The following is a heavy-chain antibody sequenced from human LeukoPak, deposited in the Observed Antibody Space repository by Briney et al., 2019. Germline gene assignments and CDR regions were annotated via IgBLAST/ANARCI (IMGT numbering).Heavy chain of an antibody. J-gene: IGHJ4*02. Sequence: SETLSLTCTVSGYSISSGYYWGWIRQPPGKGLKWMGSIYHSGSTYYNPSLKSRVTISVDTSKNQFSLKLSSVTAADTAVYYCARDSGSSSSYDYWGQGTLVTVSS. CDR1: GYSISSGYY. CDR3: ARDSGSSSSYDY. D-gene: IGHD6-6*01. V-gene: IGHV4-38-2*02. CDR2: IYHSGST.